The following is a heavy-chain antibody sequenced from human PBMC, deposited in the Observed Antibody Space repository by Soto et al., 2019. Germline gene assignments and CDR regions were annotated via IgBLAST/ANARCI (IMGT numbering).Heavy chain of an antibody. CDR3: ARVLYRWTFDY. CDR2: INAGNGNT. J-gene: IGHJ4*02. D-gene: IGHD3-3*01. Sequence: SAQVSFRASGYTFNSYAMHWVRQAPGQRLEWMGWINAGNGNTKYSQKFQGRVTITRDTSASTAYMELSSLRSEDTAVYYCARVLYRWTFDYWGQGTLVTVSS. V-gene: IGHV1-3*01. CDR1: GYTFNSYA.